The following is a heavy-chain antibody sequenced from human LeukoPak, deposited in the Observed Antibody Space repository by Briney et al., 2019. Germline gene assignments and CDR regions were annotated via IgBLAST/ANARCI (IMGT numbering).Heavy chain of an antibody. V-gene: IGHV3-30*03. D-gene: IGHD3-22*01. Sequence: GRSLRLSCAASGFTFSSYGMHWVRQAPGKGLEWVAVISYDGSNKYHADSVKGRFTISRDNSKNTLYLQMNSLRAEDTAVYYCARREYYYDSSGYYDYWGQGTLVTVSS. CDR3: ARREYYYDSSGYYDY. CDR1: GFTFSSYG. CDR2: ISYDGSNK. J-gene: IGHJ4*02.